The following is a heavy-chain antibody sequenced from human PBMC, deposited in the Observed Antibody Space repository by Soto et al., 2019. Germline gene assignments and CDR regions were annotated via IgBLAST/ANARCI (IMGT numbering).Heavy chain of an antibody. D-gene: IGHD2-21*02. V-gene: IGHV1-58*01. CDR2: IIVSSGDT. CDR1: RFTYSRSA. J-gene: IGHJ4*02. Sequence: SVKVCCKDSRFTYSRSAVQWVRQERKQGLEWIGLIIVSSGDTKYAQKYQDRVAITSDMSTSTVHMELGSLTSEDTAVYYCARGGGIVVVTAPYDHWGQGTLVTVSS. CDR3: ARGGGIVVVTAPYDH.